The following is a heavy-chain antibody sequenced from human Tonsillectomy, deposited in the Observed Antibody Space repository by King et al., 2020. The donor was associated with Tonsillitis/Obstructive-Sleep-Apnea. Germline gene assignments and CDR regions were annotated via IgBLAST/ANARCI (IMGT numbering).Heavy chain of an antibody. CDR3: ARIDRDFDFWSGYYKGLLDY. CDR1: GFSLSNARMG. D-gene: IGHD3-3*01. V-gene: IGHV2-26*01. J-gene: IGHJ4*02. Sequence: HVTLKESGPVLVKPTETLTLTCTVSGFSLSNARMGVSWIRQPPGKALEWLAHIFSNDEKSYSTSLKSRLTISKDTSKSQVVLTMTNRDPVDTATYYCARIDRDFDFWSGYYKGLLDYWGQGTLVTVSS. CDR2: IFSNDEK.